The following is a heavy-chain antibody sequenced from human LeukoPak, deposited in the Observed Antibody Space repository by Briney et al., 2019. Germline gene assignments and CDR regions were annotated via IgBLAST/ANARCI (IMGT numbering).Heavy chain of an antibody. V-gene: IGHV3-74*01. Sequence: GGSLRLSCAASGFTFSSYWIHWVRQVPGKGLVWVARIKDGGTTTDYADSVKGRFTISRDDPKNTLYLQMNSLRAEDTAVYYCTTIRPGYWGQGTLVTVSP. CDR3: TTIRPGY. CDR2: IKDGGTTT. CDR1: GFTFSSYW. J-gene: IGHJ4*02. D-gene: IGHD5-12*01.